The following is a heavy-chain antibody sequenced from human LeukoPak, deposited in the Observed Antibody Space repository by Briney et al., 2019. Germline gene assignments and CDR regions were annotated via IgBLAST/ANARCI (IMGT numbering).Heavy chain of an antibody. D-gene: IGHD3-3*01. J-gene: IGHJ4*02. CDR3: ANLYDFWSGYYQTRDY. CDR2: ISGSGGST. Sequence: PGGSLRLSRAASGFTFSSYAMSWVRQAPGKGLEWVSAISGSGGSTYYADSVKGRFTISRDNSKNTLYLQMNSLRAEDTAVYYCANLYDFWSGYYQTRDYWGQGTLVTVSS. CDR1: GFTFSSYA. V-gene: IGHV3-23*01.